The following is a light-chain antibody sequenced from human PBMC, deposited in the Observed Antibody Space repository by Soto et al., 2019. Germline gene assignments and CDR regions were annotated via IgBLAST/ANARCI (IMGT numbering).Light chain of an antibody. CDR3: QQYNGYPLT. J-gene: IGKJ3*01. CDR2: KAY. Sequence: DIQMTQSPSTLSASVGDRVTITCRASQTISSWLAWYQQKPGKAPKLLIYKAYSLESGVPSRFSGSGSGTEFNLTISSLQPDDFATYYCQQYNGYPLTFGPGTKVDIK. V-gene: IGKV1-5*03. CDR1: QTISSW.